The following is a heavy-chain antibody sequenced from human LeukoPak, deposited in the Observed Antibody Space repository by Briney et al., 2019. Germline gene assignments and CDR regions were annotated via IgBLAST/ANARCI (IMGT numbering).Heavy chain of an antibody. CDR1: GGSISSYY. Sequence: SETLSLTCTVSGGSISSYYWSWIRQPPGKGLEWIGEINHSGSTNYNPSLKSRVTISVDTSKNQFSLKLSSVTAADTAVYYCARARSGSYFDYWGQGTLVTVSS. J-gene: IGHJ4*02. D-gene: IGHD1-26*01. V-gene: IGHV4-34*01. CDR2: INHSGST. CDR3: ARARSGSYFDY.